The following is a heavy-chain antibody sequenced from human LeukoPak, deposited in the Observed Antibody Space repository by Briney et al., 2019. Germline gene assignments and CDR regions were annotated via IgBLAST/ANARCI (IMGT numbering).Heavy chain of an antibody. CDR1: GYSENFYG. CDR3: RGVRFGELFDY. D-gene: IGHD3-10*01. Sequence: ASVKVSCKTSGYSENFYGITWVRQVAGQGLEWMGWISAQHGQTEYAPNSQDRVTMTTDTYTNTAYMELRSLRSDDTAVYYCRGVRFGELFDYWGQGTLVTVSS. J-gene: IGHJ4*02. V-gene: IGHV1-18*01. CDR2: ISAQHGQT.